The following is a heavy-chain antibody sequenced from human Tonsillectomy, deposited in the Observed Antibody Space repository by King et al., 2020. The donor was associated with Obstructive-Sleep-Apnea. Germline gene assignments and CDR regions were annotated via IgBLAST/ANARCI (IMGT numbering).Heavy chain of an antibody. D-gene: IGHD3-16*02. Sequence: VQLVESGGGVVQPGRSLRLSCAASGFTFSSYAMHWFRQAPGKGLECVAVISYDGSNKYYTDSVKGRFSISRDNSKNTLYLQMNSLIPEDTAMYYCARDFTMIMFGGVIVDWGQGTLVTVSS. CDR2: ISYDGSNK. J-gene: IGHJ4*02. CDR3: ARDFTMIMFGGVIVD. CDR1: GFTFSSYA. V-gene: IGHV3-30*04.